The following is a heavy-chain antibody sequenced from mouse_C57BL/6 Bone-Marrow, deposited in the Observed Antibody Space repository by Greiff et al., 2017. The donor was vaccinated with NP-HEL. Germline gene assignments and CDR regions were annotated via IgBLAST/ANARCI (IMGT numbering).Heavy chain of an antibody. J-gene: IGHJ3*01. CDR1: GYTFTSYW. Sequence: QVQLKQSGAELVMPGASVKLSCKASGYTFTSYWMHWVKQRPGQGLEWIGEIDPSDSYTNYNQKFKGKSTLTVDKSSSTAYMQLSSLTSEDSAVYYCARSHYYGSRRFAYWGQGTLVTVSA. CDR3: ARSHYYGSRRFAY. CDR2: IDPSDSYT. D-gene: IGHD1-1*01. V-gene: IGHV1-69*01.